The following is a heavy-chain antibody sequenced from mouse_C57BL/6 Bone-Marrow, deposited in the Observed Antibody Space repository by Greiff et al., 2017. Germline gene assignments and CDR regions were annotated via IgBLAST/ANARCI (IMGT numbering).Heavy chain of an antibody. V-gene: IGHV14-2*01. Sequence: VQLQQSGAELVKPGASVKLSCTASGFNIKDYYIHWVKQRTEQGLEWIGRIVPEDGETKYAPKFQDKATITADTSSNTAYLQLRSLTSEDTAVYYCTRSLIYYGTNYWGQGTTLTVSS. D-gene: IGHD1-1*01. CDR2: IVPEDGET. J-gene: IGHJ2*01. CDR1: GFNIKDYY. CDR3: TRSLIYYGTNY.